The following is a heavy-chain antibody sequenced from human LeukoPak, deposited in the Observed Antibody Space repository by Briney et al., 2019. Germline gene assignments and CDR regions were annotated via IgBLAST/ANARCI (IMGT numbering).Heavy chain of an antibody. V-gene: IGHV1-46*01. CDR2: INPSGGST. D-gene: IGHD3-3*01. J-gene: IGHJ4*02. CDR3: HYDFWRQQYYFDY. Sequence: ASVKVSCKASGYTFTSYYMHWVRQAPGQGLEWMGIINPSGGSTSYAQKFQGRVTMTRDTSTSTAYMELSSLRSEDTAVYYCHYDFWRQQYYFDYWGQGTLVTVSS. CDR1: GYTFTSYY.